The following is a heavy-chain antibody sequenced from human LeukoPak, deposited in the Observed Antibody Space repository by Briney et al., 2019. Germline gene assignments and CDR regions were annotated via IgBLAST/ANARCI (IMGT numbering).Heavy chain of an antibody. V-gene: IGHV4-59*01. CDR2: IYYSGST. J-gene: IGHJ4*02. D-gene: IGHD2-2*01. CDR1: GGSISSYY. CDR3: ARETPYCSSTSCGIDY. Sequence: PSETLSLTCTVSGGSISSYYWSWIRQPPGKGLEWIGYIYYSGSTNYNPSLKSRVTISVDTSKNQFSLKLSSVTAAHTAVYYCARETPYCSSTSCGIDYWGQGTLVTVSS.